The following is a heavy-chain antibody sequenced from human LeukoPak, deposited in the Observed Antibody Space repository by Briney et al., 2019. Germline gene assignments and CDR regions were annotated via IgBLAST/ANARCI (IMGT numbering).Heavy chain of an antibody. V-gene: IGHV4-59*04. D-gene: IGHD3/OR15-3a*01. CDR1: GGSINLYY. CDR2: IYYSGNT. Sequence: SEALSLTCSVSGGSINLYYWSWIRHFPGKGLEWIGSIYYSGNTYYNASLKSQVSISIDTSMNHFSLRLTSVTAADTAVYYCARQTGSGLFILPGGQGTLVTVSS. CDR3: ARQTGSGLFILP. J-gene: IGHJ4*02.